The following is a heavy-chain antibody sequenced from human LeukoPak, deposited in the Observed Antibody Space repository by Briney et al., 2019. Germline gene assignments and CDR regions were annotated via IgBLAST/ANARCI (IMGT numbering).Heavy chain of an antibody. D-gene: IGHD3-10*01. Sequence: GASVKVSCKSSGYTFTGYYMHWVRQAPGQGLEWMGWINPNSGGTNYAQKFQSRVTMTRDTSISTAFMELSRLRSDDTAVYYCARDSTPSTYYYGSGSSTWFDPWGQGTLVIVSS. CDR2: INPNSGGT. J-gene: IGHJ5*02. CDR1: GYTFTGYY. CDR3: ARDSTPSTYYYGSGSSTWFDP. V-gene: IGHV1-2*02.